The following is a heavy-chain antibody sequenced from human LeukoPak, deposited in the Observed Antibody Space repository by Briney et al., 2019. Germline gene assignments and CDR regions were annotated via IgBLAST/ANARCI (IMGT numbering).Heavy chain of an antibody. V-gene: IGHV1-69*13. CDR1: GGTFSSYA. CDR2: IIPIFGTA. J-gene: IGHJ4*02. D-gene: IGHD4-11*01. CDR3: ASDPEAMTTVRYFDY. Sequence: SVKVSCEASGGTFSSYAISWVRQAPGQGLEWMGRIIPIFGTANYAQKFQGRVTITADESTSTAYMELSSLRSEDTAVYYCASDPEAMTTVRYFDYWGQGTLVTVSS.